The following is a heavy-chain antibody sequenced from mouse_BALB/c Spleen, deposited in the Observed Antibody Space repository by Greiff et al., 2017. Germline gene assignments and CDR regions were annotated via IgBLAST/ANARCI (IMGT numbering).Heavy chain of an antibody. CDR1: GFTFSSYG. CDR3: ARPHYYGYSPFFDY. D-gene: IGHD1-2*01. J-gene: IGHJ2*01. V-gene: IGHV5-6-3*01. CDR2: INSNGGST. Sequence: EVMLVESGGGLVQPGGSLKLSCAASGFTFSSYGMSWVRQTPDKRLELVATINSNGGSTYYPDSVKGRFTISRDNAKNTLYLQMSSLKSEDTAMYYCARPHYYGYSPFFDYWGQGTTLTVSS.